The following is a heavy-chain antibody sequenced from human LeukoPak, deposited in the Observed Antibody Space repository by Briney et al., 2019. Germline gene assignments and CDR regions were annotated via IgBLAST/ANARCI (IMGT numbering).Heavy chain of an antibody. V-gene: IGHV1-24*01. D-gene: IGHD3-3*01. CDR2: FDPEDAEV. J-gene: IGHJ4*02. Sequence: ASVKVSCKVSGNTLTDLSIHWVRQAPEKGLDWMGGFDPEDAEVIYAQKFQGRVTITADESTSTAYMELSSLRSEDTAVYYCARGEVYDFWSGYTQDWYYFDYWGQGTLVTVSS. CDR3: ARGEVYDFWSGYTQDWYYFDY. CDR1: GNTLTDLS.